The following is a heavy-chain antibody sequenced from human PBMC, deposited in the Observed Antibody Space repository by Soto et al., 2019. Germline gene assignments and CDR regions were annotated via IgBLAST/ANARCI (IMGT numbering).Heavy chain of an antibody. J-gene: IGHJ5*02. Sequence: SETLSLTCSVSGGSISSGDYYWNWIRQPPGKGLEWIGHIYYSGSTYYNSSLKSRVTISLDTSKNQFSLKLSSVTAADTAVYYCARNYGQTSAFDPWGQGSLVTVSS. D-gene: IGHD4-17*01. V-gene: IGHV4-30-4*01. CDR2: IYYSGST. CDR1: GGSISSGDYY. CDR3: ARNYGQTSAFDP.